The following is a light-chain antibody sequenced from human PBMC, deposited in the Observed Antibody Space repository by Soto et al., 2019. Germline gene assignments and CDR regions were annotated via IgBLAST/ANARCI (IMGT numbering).Light chain of an antibody. J-gene: IGLJ2*01. V-gene: IGLV2-14*03. CDR2: DVN. CDR1: SSDIGAYNY. CDR3: TSWTTSTTMI. Sequence: QSALTQPASVSGSPGQSITISCTGTSSDIGAYNYVSWYQQHPGKAPKLMIYDVNIRPSGVSNRFSGSKSGNTASLTISGLQAEDEADYYCTSWTTSTTMIFGGGTQRTVL.